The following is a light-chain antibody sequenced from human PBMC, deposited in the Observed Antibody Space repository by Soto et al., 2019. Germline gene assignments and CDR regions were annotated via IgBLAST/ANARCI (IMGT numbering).Light chain of an antibody. J-gene: IGLJ1*01. CDR3: RSYTRRSTHV. CDR1: SSDVGGYNY. Sequence: QSLLTQPASVSGSPGQSITISCTGTSSDVGGYNYVSWYQQHPGKAPQLMIYEVNNRPSGVSNRFSGSKSGNTASLTISGLQAADEADYYCRSYTRRSTHVFGTGTKVTVL. CDR2: EVN. V-gene: IGLV2-14*01.